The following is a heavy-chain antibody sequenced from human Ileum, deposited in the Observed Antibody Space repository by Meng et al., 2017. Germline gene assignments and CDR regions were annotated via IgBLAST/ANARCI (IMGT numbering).Heavy chain of an antibody. J-gene: IGHJ5*02. Sequence: IPLKESVPTLVKPTQTLILTCTFSGLSLTSGAEGVGWFPQPPGKGLEWLAMIYRDDEKRFSPSLNSRLTITKDTSKSQVVLTRTNMDPVDTATYYCARGRVGTWWFDPWGQGALVTVSS. D-gene: IGHD3-16*01. CDR3: ARGRVGTWWFDP. CDR1: GLSLTSGAEG. CDR2: IYRDDEK. V-gene: IGHV2-5*02.